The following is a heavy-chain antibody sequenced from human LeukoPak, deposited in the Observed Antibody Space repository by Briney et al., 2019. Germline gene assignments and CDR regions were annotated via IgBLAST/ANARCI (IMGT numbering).Heavy chain of an antibody. CDR3: ASPKYTKGPFNY. Sequence: GGSLRLSRAASGFTFSTYELNWVRQAPGKGLEWVSYISGSGSTIYYADSVKGRFTISRDNSNNTLYLQMNSLRVEDTAVYYCASPKYTKGPFNYWGQAGLLTVSS. CDR1: GFTFSTYE. J-gene: IGHJ4*02. V-gene: IGHV3-48*03. CDR2: ISGSGSTI. D-gene: IGHD2-2*02.